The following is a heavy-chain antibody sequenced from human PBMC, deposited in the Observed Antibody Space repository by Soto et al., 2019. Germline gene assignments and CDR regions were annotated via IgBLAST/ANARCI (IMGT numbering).Heavy chain of an antibody. J-gene: IGHJ5*02. CDR2: IYYSGST. D-gene: IGHD6-19*01. Sequence: SETLSLTCTVSGGSVSSGNYYWNWIRQPPGKGLEWIGYIYYSGSTYYNPSLKSRVTISVDTSKNQFSLKLSSVTAADTAVYYCARLAAGPDSWFDPWGQGTLVTVSS. CDR1: GGSVSSGNYY. CDR3: ARLAAGPDSWFDP. V-gene: IGHV4-39*01.